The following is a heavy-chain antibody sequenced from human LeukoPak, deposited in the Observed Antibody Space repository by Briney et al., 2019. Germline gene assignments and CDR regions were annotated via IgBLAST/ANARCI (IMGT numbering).Heavy chain of an antibody. D-gene: IGHD3-22*01. Sequence: GGSLRLSCAASGFTFSSYAMSWVRQAPGKGLEWVSAISRSGGSTYYADSVKGRFTISRDNSKNTLYLQMNSLRAEDTAVYYCAKKGYDSSGYEYDYWGQGTLVTVSS. J-gene: IGHJ4*02. CDR1: GFTFSSYA. V-gene: IGHV3-23*01. CDR3: AKKGYDSSGYEYDY. CDR2: ISRSGGST.